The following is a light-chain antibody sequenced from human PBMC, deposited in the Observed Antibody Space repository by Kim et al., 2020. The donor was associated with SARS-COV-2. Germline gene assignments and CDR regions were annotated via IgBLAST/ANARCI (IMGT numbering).Light chain of an antibody. Sequence: SASVGDRVTITGRASQGISNQLVWYQQKPGKVPKVLISAASTLQSGVPSRFSGSGSGTDFTLTISSLQPEDVATYYCQKYDIAPYTFGQGTKLEI. V-gene: IGKV1-27*01. J-gene: IGKJ2*01. CDR2: AAS. CDR1: QGISNQ. CDR3: QKYDIAPYT.